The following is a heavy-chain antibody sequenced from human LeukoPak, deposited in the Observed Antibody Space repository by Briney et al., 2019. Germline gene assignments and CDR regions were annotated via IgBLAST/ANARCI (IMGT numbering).Heavy chain of an antibody. Sequence: PGRSLRLSCAASGFTSSSYAMHWVRQAPGKGLEWVAVIWNDGSNTNYADSVKGRFTISRDNSKNTLYLQMNSLRAEDTAIYNWARDVLFGELLQTGGFLDYWGQGTLVTVSS. J-gene: IGHJ4*02. D-gene: IGHD3-10*02. CDR3: ARDVLFGELLQTGGFLDY. CDR2: IWNDGSNT. CDR1: GFTSSSYA. V-gene: IGHV3-33*01.